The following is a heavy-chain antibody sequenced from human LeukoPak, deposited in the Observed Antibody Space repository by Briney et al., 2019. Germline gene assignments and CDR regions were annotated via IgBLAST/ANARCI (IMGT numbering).Heavy chain of an antibody. Sequence: PGGSLRLSCTGSGLTFADYALTWVRQAPGKGLEWVGFIGTKVYGGTTEYAASVKGRFTISRDDSKSIVYLHMNSLKTDDTAVYYCAGGNFWSGYWIDYCGQGTLLTVST. V-gene: IGHV3-49*04. CDR2: IGTKVYGGTT. J-gene: IGHJ4*02. D-gene: IGHD3-3*01. CDR3: AGGNFWSGYWIDY. CDR1: GLTFADYA.